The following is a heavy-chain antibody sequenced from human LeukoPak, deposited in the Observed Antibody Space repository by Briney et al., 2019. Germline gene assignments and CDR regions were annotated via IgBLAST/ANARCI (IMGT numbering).Heavy chain of an antibody. D-gene: IGHD3-10*01. CDR3: ARGYGSGINATCNLLCN. CDR2: ISSSSSYI. V-gene: IGHV3-21*01. CDR1: GFTFSSYS. Sequence: GGSLRLSCAASGFTFSSYSMNWVRQAPGKGLEWVSSISSSSSYIYYADSVKGRFTISRDNAKNSLYLQMNSLRAEDTAVYYCARGYGSGINATCNLLCNWGQGTLVTVSS. J-gene: IGHJ4*02.